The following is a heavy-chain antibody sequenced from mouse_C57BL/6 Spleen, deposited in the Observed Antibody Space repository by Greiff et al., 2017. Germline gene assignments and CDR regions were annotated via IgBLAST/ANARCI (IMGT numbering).Heavy chain of an antibody. J-gene: IGHJ4*01. D-gene: IGHD1-1*01. Sequence: VQLQQSGAELVRPGASVKLSCTASGFNIKDYYMHWVKQRPEQGLEWIGRIDPEDGDTEYAPQFQGKATMTADTSSNTAYLQLSSLTSEDTAVYYCTTDDGSSYHYAMDYWGQGTSVTVSS. CDR2: IDPEDGDT. CDR3: TTDDGSSYHYAMDY. CDR1: GFNIKDYY. V-gene: IGHV14-1*01.